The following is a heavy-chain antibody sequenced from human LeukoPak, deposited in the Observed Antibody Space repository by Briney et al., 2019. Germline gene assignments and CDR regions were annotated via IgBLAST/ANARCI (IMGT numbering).Heavy chain of an antibody. J-gene: IGHJ1*01. CDR2: INPNSGGT. CDR1: GYTFTGYY. V-gene: IGHV1-2*02. CDR3: AREGGYYGSRYFQH. Sequence: ASVKVSCKASGYTFTGYYMHWVRQAPGQGLEWMGWINPNSGGTNYAQKFQGRVTMTRDTSISTAYMELSRLRSDDTAVYYCAREGGYYGSRYFQHWGQGTLVTVSS. D-gene: IGHD3-22*01.